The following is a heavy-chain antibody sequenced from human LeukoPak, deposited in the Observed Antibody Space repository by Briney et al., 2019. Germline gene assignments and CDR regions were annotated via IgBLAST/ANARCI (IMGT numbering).Heavy chain of an antibody. V-gene: IGHV3-11*01. CDR3: ARTGRNNYFDS. J-gene: IGHJ5*01. Sequence: GGSLRLSCTASIFTFSDSYMSCIRHSPGEGRDWLACISSSSHTIYYAESVRGRFTISRDNAKNSLSLRLNSMRPEDTAVYYCARTGRNNYFDSWGQGTLVTVSS. D-gene: IGHD5-24*01. CDR1: IFTFSDSY. CDR2: ISSSSHTI.